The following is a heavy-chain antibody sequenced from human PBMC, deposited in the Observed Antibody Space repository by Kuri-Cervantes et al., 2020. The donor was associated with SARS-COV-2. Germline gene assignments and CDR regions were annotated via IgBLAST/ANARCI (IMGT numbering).Heavy chain of an antibody. CDR3: ARVEEYGDSYYYYYYGMDV. D-gene: IGHD4-17*01. CDR1: GGTFSSYA. V-gene: IGHV1-69*13. CDR2: IIPIFGTA. J-gene: IGHJ6*02. Sequence: SVKVSCKASGGTFSSYAISWVRQAPGQGLEWMGGIIPIFGTANYAQKFQGRVTITADESTSTAYMELSSLRSEDTAVYYCARVEEYGDSYYYYYYGMDVWGQGTTVTVSS.